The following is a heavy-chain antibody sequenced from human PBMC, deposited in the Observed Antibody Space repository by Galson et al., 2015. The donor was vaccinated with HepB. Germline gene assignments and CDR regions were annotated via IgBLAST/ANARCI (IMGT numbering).Heavy chain of an antibody. CDR2: INAGNGNT. J-gene: IGHJ5*02. D-gene: IGHD2-21*02. CDR1: GYTFTSYA. CDR3: ARHRPPYCGGDCSGWFDP. Sequence: SVKVSCKASGYTFTSYAMHWVRQAPGQRLEWMGWINAGNGNTKYSQKFQGRVTITRDTSASTAYMELSSLRSEDTAVYYCARHRPPYCGGDCSGWFDPWGQGTLVTVSS. V-gene: IGHV1-3*01.